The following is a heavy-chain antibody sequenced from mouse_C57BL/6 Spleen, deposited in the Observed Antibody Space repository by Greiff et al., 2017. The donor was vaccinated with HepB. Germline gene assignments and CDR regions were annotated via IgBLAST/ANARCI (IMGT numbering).Heavy chain of an antibody. Sequence: QVQLQQPGAELVKPGASVKLSCKASGYTFTSYWMHWVKQRPGQGLEWIGMIHPNSGSTNYNEKFKSKATLTVDKSSSTAYMQLSSLTSEDSAVYYCARYYYGSSHYFDYWGQGNTLTVSS. J-gene: IGHJ2*01. CDR3: ARYYYGSSHYFDY. D-gene: IGHD1-1*01. V-gene: IGHV1-64*01. CDR1: GYTFTSYW. CDR2: IHPNSGST.